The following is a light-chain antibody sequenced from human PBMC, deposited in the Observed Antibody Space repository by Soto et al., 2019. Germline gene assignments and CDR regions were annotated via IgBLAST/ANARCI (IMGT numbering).Light chain of an antibody. CDR3: CSYAGSYILAV. CDR2: DVT. J-gene: IGLJ3*02. CDR1: SSDVGAYNY. V-gene: IGLV2-11*01. Sequence: QSALTQPPSASGSPGQSVTISCTGTSSDVGAYNYVSWYQQHPGKAPKLMIYDVTKRPSGVPDRFSGPKSGNSASLTISGLQAEDEADYYCCSYAGSYILAVFGGGTKLTVL.